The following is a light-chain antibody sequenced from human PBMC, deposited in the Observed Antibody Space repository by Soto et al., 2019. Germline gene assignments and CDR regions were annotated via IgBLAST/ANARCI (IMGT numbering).Light chain of an antibody. CDR1: QSVLYSSNNKNY. CDR2: WAS. V-gene: IGKV4-1*01. J-gene: IGKJ4*01. CDR3: QQYYNTPLT. Sequence: DIVTAQSPDSLAVSLGERATINCKSSQSVLYSSNNKNYLVWYQQKPGQPPKLLIYWASTRESGVPDRFSGSGSGTDFTLTISSLQAEDVAVYYCQQYYNTPLTFGGGTKVDIK.